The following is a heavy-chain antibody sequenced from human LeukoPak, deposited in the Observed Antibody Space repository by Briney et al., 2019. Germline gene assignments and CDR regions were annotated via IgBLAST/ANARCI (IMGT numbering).Heavy chain of an antibody. J-gene: IGHJ6*03. CDR2: IYPDDSDT. Sequence: GDSLKISCEGSGYRFSIYWIGWVRQMPGKGLEWLGIIYPDDSDTRYSPSFQSQVTISVGKSINTAYLQWSSLKASDTAMYYCARQRSIAARPGYYYMDVWGKGTTVIVSS. CDR1: GYRFSIYW. V-gene: IGHV5-51*01. D-gene: IGHD6-6*01. CDR3: ARQRSIAARPGYYYMDV.